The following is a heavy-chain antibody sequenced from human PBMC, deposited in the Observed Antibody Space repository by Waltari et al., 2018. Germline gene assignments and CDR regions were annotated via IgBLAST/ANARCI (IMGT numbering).Heavy chain of an antibody. Sequence: QLQLQESGPGLVKPSETLSLTCTVSGGSISSSSNYYWGWIRQPPGKGLEWIGSIYYNGSTYYNPSLTSRVTISVDTSKMQCSLKLSTVTAADTVVYYCARRAWGSGWSYWGQGTLVAVSS. CDR3: ARRAWGSGWSY. V-gene: IGHV4-39*01. CDR1: GGSISSSSNYY. CDR2: IYYNGST. J-gene: IGHJ4*02. D-gene: IGHD6-19*01.